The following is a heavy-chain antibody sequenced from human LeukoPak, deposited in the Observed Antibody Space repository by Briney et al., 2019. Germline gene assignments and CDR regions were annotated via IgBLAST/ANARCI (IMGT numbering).Heavy chain of an antibody. CDR3: ARGVGSSWYGD. CDR1: GGSISSGDYY. J-gene: IGHJ4*02. D-gene: IGHD6-13*01. V-gene: IGHV4-30-4*01. CDR2: IYYSGST. Sequence: SETLSLTCTVSGGSISSGDYYWSWIRQPPGKGLEWIGYIYYSGSTYYNPSLKSRVTISVDTSKNQFSLRLRSVTAADTAVYYCARGVGSSWYGDWGQGTLVTVSS.